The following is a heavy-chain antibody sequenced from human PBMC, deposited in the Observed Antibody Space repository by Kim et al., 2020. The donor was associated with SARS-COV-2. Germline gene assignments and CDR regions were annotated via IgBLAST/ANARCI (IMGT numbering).Heavy chain of an antibody. V-gene: IGHV3-23*01. CDR2: IDDGGTT. J-gene: IGHJ2*01. Sequence: GGSLRLSCAASGFTLRNYAINWVRQAPGKGLEWVSVIDDGGTTYYADSVKGRFTISTDNSKSTLYLQMNSLGAEDTAIYYCAKHRTSGGRHFDLWGRGTLVTVSS. CDR3: AKHRTSGGRHFDL. CDR1: GFTLRNYA. D-gene: IGHD2-15*01.